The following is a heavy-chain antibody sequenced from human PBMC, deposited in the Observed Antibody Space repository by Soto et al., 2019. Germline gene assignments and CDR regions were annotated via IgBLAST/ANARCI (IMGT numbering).Heavy chain of an antibody. J-gene: IGHJ5*02. D-gene: IGHD3-3*01. Sequence: GESLKISCKGSGYSFSSYWIGWVRQMPGKGLEWMGIIYPGDSDTRYSPSFQGQVTISADKSISTAYLQWSSLKASDTAMYYCARLTYYDFWSGYYMRPGSFDPWGQGTQVSVSS. CDR1: GYSFSSYW. CDR3: ARLTYYDFWSGYYMRPGSFDP. CDR2: IYPGDSDT. V-gene: IGHV5-51*01.